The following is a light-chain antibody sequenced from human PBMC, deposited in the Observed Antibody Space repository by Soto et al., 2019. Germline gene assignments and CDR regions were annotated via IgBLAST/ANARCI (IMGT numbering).Light chain of an antibody. CDR2: AAS. V-gene: IGKV3-15*01. CDR3: QQYDTSPLT. Sequence: EIVMTQSPATLSVSPGERAILSCRASQSISINLAWYQQKPGQAPRLLIYAASNRATGVPARFSGSWSGTEFTLTISSLQSEDFAVYYCQQYDTSPLTFGGGTKVDIK. CDR1: QSISIN. J-gene: IGKJ4*01.